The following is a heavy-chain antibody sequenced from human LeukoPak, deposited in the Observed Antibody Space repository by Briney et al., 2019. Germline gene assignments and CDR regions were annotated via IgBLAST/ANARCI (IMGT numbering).Heavy chain of an antibody. CDR3: ACSNSGSYSASDY. Sequence: SVKVSCKASGGTFSSYAISWVRQAPGQGLEWMGGIIPIFGTANYAQKFQGRVTITADESTSTAHMELGSLRSEDTAVYYCACSNSGSYSASDYWGQGTLVTVSS. D-gene: IGHD1-26*01. CDR2: IIPIFGTA. CDR1: GGTFSSYA. J-gene: IGHJ4*02. V-gene: IGHV1-69*13.